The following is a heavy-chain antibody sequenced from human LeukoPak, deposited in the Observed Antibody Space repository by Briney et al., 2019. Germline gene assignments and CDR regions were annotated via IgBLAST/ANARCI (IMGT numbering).Heavy chain of an antibody. V-gene: IGHV3-48*01. CDR1: GFTFSYYS. D-gene: IGHD3-22*01. Sequence: PGGSLRLSCAASGFTFSYYSMYWVRQAPGKGLEWVSYISSSSSTIYYADSVKGRFTISRDNAKNSLYLQMNSLRAEDTAVYYCARGPRGYDSSGYPEFFQHWGQGTLVTVSS. CDR2: ISSSSSTI. J-gene: IGHJ1*01. CDR3: ARGPRGYDSSGYPEFFQH.